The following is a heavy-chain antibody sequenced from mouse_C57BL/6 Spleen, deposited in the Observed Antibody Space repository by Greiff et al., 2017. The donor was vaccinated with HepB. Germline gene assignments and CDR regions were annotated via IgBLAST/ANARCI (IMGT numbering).Heavy chain of an antibody. J-gene: IGHJ2*01. CDR1: GYTFTSYW. CDR2: IDPSDSYT. D-gene: IGHD1-1*01. V-gene: IGHV1-50*01. Sequence: VQLQQPGAELVKPGASVKLSCKASGYTFTSYWMQWVKQRPGQGLEWIGEIDPSDSYTNYNQKFKGKATLTVDTSSSTAYMQLSSLTYEDSAVYYCARGYGSSPFDYWGQGTTLTVSS. CDR3: ARGYGSSPFDY.